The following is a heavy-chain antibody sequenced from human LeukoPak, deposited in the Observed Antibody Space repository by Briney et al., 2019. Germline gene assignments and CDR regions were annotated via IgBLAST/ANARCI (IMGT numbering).Heavy chain of an antibody. D-gene: IGHD1-26*01. CDR2: IHYSGIT. CDR1: GGSISSSSYY. J-gene: IGHJ4*02. Sequence: SETLSLTCTVSGGSISSSSYYCGWIRQPPGKGLEWIGSIHYSGITYYNPSLKSRVTISVDTSKNQLSLKLSSVTAADTAVYYCAKNSGDYPLDYWGQGTLVTVSS. CDR3: AKNSGDYPLDY. V-gene: IGHV4-39*01.